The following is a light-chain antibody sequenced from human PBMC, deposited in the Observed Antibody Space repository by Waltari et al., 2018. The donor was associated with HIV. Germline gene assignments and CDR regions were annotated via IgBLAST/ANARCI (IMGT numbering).Light chain of an antibody. CDR3: QEWDNSVVV. CDR2: KET. V-gene: IGLV3-1*01. Sequence: SYELTQPPPMSVARGQTAIITCSGDKLGNEFAWWYPRTAGQSPVWGIIKETRRPPGRPARFTGSTSANTATRTISGALPADEGDSYCQEWDNSVVVFGGGTKLTVL. CDR1: KLGNEF. J-gene: IGLJ2*01.